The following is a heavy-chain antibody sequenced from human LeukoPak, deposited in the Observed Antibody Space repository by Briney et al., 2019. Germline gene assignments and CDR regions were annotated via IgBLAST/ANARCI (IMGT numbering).Heavy chain of an antibody. Sequence: PSETLSLTCTVSGGSISSCYWSWIRQPPGKGLEWIAYTSDIGSINYNPSLKSRVTISLDTSKNQFSLKLSSVTAADTAVYYCAGHHPRNTVDFWGQGTLVTVSS. CDR1: GGSISSCY. D-gene: IGHD2-8*02. V-gene: IGHV4-59*08. CDR2: TSDIGSI. CDR3: AGHHPRNTVDF. J-gene: IGHJ4*02.